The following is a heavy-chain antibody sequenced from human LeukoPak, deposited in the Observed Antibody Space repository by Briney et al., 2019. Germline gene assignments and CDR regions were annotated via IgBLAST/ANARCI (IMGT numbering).Heavy chain of an antibody. D-gene: IGHD5-12*01. CDR2: ISSDGSST. CDR1: GFTFSSYT. Sequence: GGSLRLSCAASGFTFSSYTMTWVRQAPGKGLVWVSRISSDGSSTSYADSVKGRFTISRDNAKNTLYLQMNSLRAEDTAVYYCARTAYSDYSLGFWGQGTLVTVSS. V-gene: IGHV3-74*01. CDR3: ARTAYSDYSLGF. J-gene: IGHJ4*02.